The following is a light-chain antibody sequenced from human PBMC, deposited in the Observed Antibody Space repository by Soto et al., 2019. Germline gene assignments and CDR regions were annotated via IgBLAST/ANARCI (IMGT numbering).Light chain of an antibody. Sequence: DIQMTQSPSTLSASVGDRVTITCWASQSIDSWVAWYQQKPGKAPKLLIYKASTLQSGVPSRFSGSGSGTEFSLTITSLQPDDFATYFCQQYKTSSTFGQGTKVDVK. V-gene: IGKV1-5*03. CDR3: QQYKTSST. J-gene: IGKJ1*01. CDR1: QSIDSW. CDR2: KAS.